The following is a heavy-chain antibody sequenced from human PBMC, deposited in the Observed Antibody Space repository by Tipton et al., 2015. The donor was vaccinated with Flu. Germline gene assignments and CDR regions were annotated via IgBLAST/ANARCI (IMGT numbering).Heavy chain of an antibody. V-gene: IGHV3-49*03. CDR2: ITPMAYDGTT. CDR3: TKPPSPYRYDSGGSFNY. CDR1: GFTFGDYA. D-gene: IGHD3-22*01. Sequence: RSLRLSCATSGFTFGDYAMSWFRQAPGKGLEWVGFITPMAYDGTTQYAASVKGRFIISRDDSKSIAYLQMNSLKTEDTAVYYCTKPPSPYRYDSGGSFNYWGQGTLVSASS. J-gene: IGHJ4*02.